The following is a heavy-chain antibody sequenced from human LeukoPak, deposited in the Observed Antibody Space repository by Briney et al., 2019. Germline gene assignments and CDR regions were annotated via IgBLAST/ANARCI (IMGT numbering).Heavy chain of an antibody. CDR3: ARDPRNVGLAP. D-gene: IGHD2-15*01. Sequence: GGSLRLSCAASGNYWIHWVRQAPGKGLMYISRNNGDGSTTNYADVVKGRFTMSRDNVKNTLYLQMNSLRVEDTAVYYCARDPRNVGLAPWGQGTLVTVSS. CDR2: NNGDGSTT. V-gene: IGHV3-74*01. CDR1: GNYW. J-gene: IGHJ5*02.